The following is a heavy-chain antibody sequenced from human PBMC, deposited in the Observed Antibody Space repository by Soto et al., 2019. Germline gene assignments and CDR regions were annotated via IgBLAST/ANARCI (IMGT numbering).Heavy chain of an antibody. Sequence: ASVKVSCKASGYTFTGYYMHWVRQAPGQGLEWMGWINPNSGGTNYAQKFQGWVTMTRDTSISTAYMELSRLRSDDTAVYYCARGQYCSSTSCYRMDVWGKGTTVTVSS. D-gene: IGHD2-2*01. J-gene: IGHJ6*04. CDR3: ARGQYCSSTSCYRMDV. V-gene: IGHV1-2*04. CDR1: GYTFTGYY. CDR2: INPNSGGT.